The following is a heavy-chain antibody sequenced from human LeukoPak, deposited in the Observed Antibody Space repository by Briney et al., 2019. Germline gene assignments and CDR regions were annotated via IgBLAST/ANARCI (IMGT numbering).Heavy chain of an antibody. CDR1: GGTFSSYA. CDR3: AREGVVPAATMDY. J-gene: IGHJ4*02. CDR2: IIPIFGTA. D-gene: IGHD2-2*01. Sequence: SVKVSCKASGGTFSSYAISWVRQAPGQGLEWVGGIIPIFGTANYAQKFQGRVTITADESTSTAYMELSSLRSEHTAVYYCAREGVVPAATMDYWGQGTLVTVSS. V-gene: IGHV1-69*01.